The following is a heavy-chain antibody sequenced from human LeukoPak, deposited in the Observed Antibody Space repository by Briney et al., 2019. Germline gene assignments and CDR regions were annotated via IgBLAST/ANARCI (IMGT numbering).Heavy chain of an antibody. CDR2: TIPIFGTA. Sequence: GASVKVSCKASGGTFSSYAISWVRQAPGQGLEWVGGTIPIFGTASYAQKFQGRVTITADESTSTAYMELSSLRSEDTAVYYCAGTPDIVVVPAAYDAFDIWGQGTMVTVSS. V-gene: IGHV1-69*13. CDR1: GGTFSSYA. D-gene: IGHD2-2*01. J-gene: IGHJ3*02. CDR3: AGTPDIVVVPAAYDAFDI.